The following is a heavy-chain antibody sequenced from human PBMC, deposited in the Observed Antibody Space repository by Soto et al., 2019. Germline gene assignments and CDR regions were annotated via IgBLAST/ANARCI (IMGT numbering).Heavy chain of an antibody. J-gene: IGHJ6*02. D-gene: IGHD5-18*01. Sequence: SETLSLTCTVSGGSISSGGYYWSWIRQHPGKGLEWIGYIYYSGSTYYNPSLKSRVTISVDTSKNQFSLKLSSVTAADTAVYYCARGYGYGPSGMDVWGQGTTVTVSS. CDR1: GGSISSGGYY. CDR3: ARGYGYGPSGMDV. V-gene: IGHV4-31*03. CDR2: IYYSGST.